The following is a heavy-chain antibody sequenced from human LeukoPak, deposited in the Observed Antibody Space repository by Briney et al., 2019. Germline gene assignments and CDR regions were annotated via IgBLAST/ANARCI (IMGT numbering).Heavy chain of an antibody. D-gene: IGHD4-17*01. CDR3: ATSLPQCGDYLFDY. V-gene: IGHV1-69-2*01. J-gene: IGHJ4*02. CDR2: VDPEDGET. Sequence: ASVKVSCKASGYTFTDYYMHWVQQAPGKGLEWMGRVDPEDGETIYAEKFQGRVTITADTSTDTAYMELSSLRSEDTAVYYCATSLPQCGDYLFDYWGQGTLVTVSS. CDR1: GYTFTDYY.